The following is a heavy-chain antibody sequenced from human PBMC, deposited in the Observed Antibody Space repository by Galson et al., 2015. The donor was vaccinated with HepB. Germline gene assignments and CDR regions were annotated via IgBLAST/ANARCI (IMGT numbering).Heavy chain of an antibody. CDR1: GFTLSSHF. D-gene: IGHD4-17*01. CDR2: ISATSRSI. Sequence: SLRLSCAGSGFTLSSHFMNWVRQAPGKGLEWVAYISATSRSIYYADSVKGRFSISRDNGRNSLYLQMNSLRAEDTAVYYCARVYDGDDAGEDYGMDVWGPGATVTVSS. V-gene: IGHV3-48*01. J-gene: IGHJ6*02. CDR3: ARVYDGDDAGEDYGMDV.